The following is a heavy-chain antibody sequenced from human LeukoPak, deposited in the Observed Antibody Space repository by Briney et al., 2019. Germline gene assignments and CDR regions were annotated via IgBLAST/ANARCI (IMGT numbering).Heavy chain of an antibody. Sequence: GGSLRLSCAASGFTFSSYEMNWVRQAPGKGLEWVSYISSSGSTIYYADSVKGRFTISRDNAKNSLYLQMNSLRAEDTAVYYCARDVRYGGNTVLWYFDLWGRGTLVTVSS. CDR2: ISSSGSTI. V-gene: IGHV3-48*03. CDR3: ARDVRYGGNTVLWYFDL. J-gene: IGHJ2*01. D-gene: IGHD4-23*01. CDR1: GFTFSSYE.